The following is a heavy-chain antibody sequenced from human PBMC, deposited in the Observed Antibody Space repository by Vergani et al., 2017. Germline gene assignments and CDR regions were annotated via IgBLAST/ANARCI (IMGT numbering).Heavy chain of an antibody. CDR3: ARGSCLGDICYKPLLDY. Sequence: QVQLQESGPGLVKPSQTLSLTCTVSGGSINSHNYYWSWIRQPAGKGLEWIGRIHTSGSTNSNPSLKSRVTMSEDTSKNQFSLNLTSVTAADTAVYFCARGSCLGDICYKPLLDYWGQGILVTVSS. J-gene: IGHJ4*02. CDR2: IHTSGST. V-gene: IGHV4-61*02. D-gene: IGHD2-21*01. CDR1: GGSINSHNYY.